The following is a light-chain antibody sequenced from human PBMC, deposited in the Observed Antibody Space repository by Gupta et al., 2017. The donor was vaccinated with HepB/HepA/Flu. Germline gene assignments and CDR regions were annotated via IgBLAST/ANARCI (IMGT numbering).Light chain of an antibody. CDR2: GAS. Sequence: EIVLTQSPGTLSLSPGEGATLSCKASQSIASSYLAWYRQKPGQAPTLLIYGASRRATGIPDRFSGSGSGTDFTLSINRLEPEDFAVYYCQQDGSSPGTFGQGTKVEIE. V-gene: IGKV3-20*01. CDR3: QQDGSSPGT. CDR1: QSIASSY. J-gene: IGKJ1*01.